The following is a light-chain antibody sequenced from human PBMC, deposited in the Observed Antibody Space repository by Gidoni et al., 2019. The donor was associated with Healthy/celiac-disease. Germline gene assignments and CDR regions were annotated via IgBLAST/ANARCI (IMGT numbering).Light chain of an antibody. CDR2: GNS. J-gene: IGLJ2*01. CDR1: SSNIGAGYD. V-gene: IGLV1-40*01. Sequence: QSVLTQPPSVSGAPGQRVNISCTGSSSNIGAGYDVHWYQQLPGTAPKLLIYGNSNRPSGVPDRFSGSKSGTSASLAITGRQAEDEADYYCQSYDISLSVVFGGGTKLTVL. CDR3: QSYDISLSVV.